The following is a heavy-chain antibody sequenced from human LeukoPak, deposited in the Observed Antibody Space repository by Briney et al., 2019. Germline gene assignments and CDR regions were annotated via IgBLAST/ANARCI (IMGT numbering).Heavy chain of an antibody. J-gene: IGHJ4*02. CDR2: IYYSGST. Sequence: SETLSLTCTVSGGSISSSSYYWGWSRQPPGKGLEWIGSIYYSGSTYYNPSLKSRVTISVDTSKNQFSLNLNSVTAADTAVYYCARLYYDSSGYYQICYFDYWGQGTLVTVSS. D-gene: IGHD3-22*01. CDR3: ARLYYDSSGYYQICYFDY. V-gene: IGHV4-39*01. CDR1: GGSISSSSYY.